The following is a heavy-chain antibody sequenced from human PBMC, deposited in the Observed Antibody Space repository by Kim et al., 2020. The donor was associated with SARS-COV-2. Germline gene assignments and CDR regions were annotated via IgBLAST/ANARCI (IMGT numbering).Heavy chain of an antibody. CDR1: GYTFTSYY. J-gene: IGHJ6*02. D-gene: IGHD3-3*01. CDR3: ARDRRITIFGVVITNAYYGMDV. V-gene: IGHV1-46*01. Sequence: ASVKVSCKASGYTFTSYYMHWVRQAPGQGLDWMGIINPSGGSTSYAQKFQGRVTMTRDTSTSTVYMELSSLRSEDTAVYYCARDRRITIFGVVITNAYYGMDVWGRGTTVTVSS. CDR2: INPSGGST.